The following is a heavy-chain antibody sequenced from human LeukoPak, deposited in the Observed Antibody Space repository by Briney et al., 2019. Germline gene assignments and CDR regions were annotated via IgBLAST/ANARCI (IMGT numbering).Heavy chain of an antibody. CDR1: GYTFTSYD. CDR3: ARVPIPPYSSSWYQPFDY. CDR2: FSAYNGNT. J-gene: IGHJ4*02. V-gene: IGHV1-18*01. Sequence: ASVKVSCKASGYTFTSYDISWVRHALGQGLERIGWFSAYNGNTNYAQKLQGRVTMTTDTSTSTAYMELRSLRSDDSAVYFCARVPIPPYSSSWYQPFDYWGQGTLVTVSS. D-gene: IGHD6-13*01.